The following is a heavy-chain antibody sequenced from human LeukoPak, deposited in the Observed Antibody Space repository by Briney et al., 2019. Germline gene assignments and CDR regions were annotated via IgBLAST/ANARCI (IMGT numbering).Heavy chain of an antibody. Sequence: GGSLRPSCAASGFTFSSYAMTWVRQAPAKGLEWVSTIINSGGTPYYSDSVKGRFTISRGISRNTLYLHMTSLRAEDTAIYYCTRDAYESTVADAFDIWGQGTMVTVSS. CDR1: GFTFSSYA. J-gene: IGHJ3*02. CDR3: TRDAYESTVADAFDI. CDR2: IINSGGTP. V-gene: IGHV3-23*01. D-gene: IGHD6-19*01.